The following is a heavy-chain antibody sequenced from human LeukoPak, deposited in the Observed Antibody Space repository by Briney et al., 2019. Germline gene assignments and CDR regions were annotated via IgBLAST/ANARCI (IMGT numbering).Heavy chain of an antibody. CDR2: IIPIFGTP. V-gene: IGHV1-69*13. D-gene: IGHD2-15*01. CDR1: GGTFSSYA. J-gene: IGHJ4*02. CDR3: ARAGGYCGRISCPYYFDY. Sequence: GASVKVSCKASGGTFSSYAISWVRQAPGQSLEWMGGIIPIFGTPKYAQKFQDRVTITADESTSTAYMELSSLRSEDTAVYYCARAGGYCGRISCPYYFDYWGQGSLVAVSS.